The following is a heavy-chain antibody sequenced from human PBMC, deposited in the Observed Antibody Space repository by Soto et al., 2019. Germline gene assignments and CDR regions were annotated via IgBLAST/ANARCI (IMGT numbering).Heavy chain of an antibody. V-gene: IGHV3-21*01. CDR2: ISSTGDFI. Sequence: GGSLRLSCAASGFPFSSYSMNWVRQAPGKGMEWVSSISSTGDFIYYADSVKGRFTISRDNAKNSLYLQMNSLRADDTAVYYCARVSDDIVVVLSFSDFWGQGTLVTVSS. CDR1: GFPFSSYS. J-gene: IGHJ4*02. CDR3: ARVSDDIVVVLSFSDF. D-gene: IGHD2-15*01.